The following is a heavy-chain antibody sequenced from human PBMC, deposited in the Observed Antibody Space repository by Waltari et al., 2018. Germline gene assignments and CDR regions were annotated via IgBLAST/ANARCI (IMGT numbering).Heavy chain of an antibody. CDR2: MSPNSGST. CDR1: GYTFTSYD. Sequence: QVQLVQSGAEVKKPGASVKVSCKASGYTFTSYDINWVRRATGEGLEWMGWMSPNSGSTGYAQKFQGRVTITRNTSISTAYMELSSLRSEDTAVYYCASSSGWWYYAFDIWGQGTMVTVSS. V-gene: IGHV1-8*03. CDR3: ASSSGWWYYAFDI. J-gene: IGHJ3*02. D-gene: IGHD6-19*01.